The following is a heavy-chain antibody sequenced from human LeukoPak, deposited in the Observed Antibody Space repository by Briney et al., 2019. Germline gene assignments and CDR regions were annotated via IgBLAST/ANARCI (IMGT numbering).Heavy chain of an antibody. CDR3: ARRTVYYYDTSVPLRGWFDP. CDR1: GGSISISSYY. CDR2: MYYSGNA. D-gene: IGHD3-22*01. J-gene: IGHJ5*02. Sequence: SETLSLTCTLSGGSISISSYYWAWIRQPPGKWLEWIGSMYYSGNAYYNPSLRSRVFISGDTSKNQFSLKLRSVTAADTAVYYCARRTVYYYDTSVPLRGWFDPWGQGTLVTVSS. V-gene: IGHV4-39*01.